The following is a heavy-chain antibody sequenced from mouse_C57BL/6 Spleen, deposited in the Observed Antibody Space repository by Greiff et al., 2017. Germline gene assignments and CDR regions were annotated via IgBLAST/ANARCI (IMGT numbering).Heavy chain of an antibody. CDR3: ASKGRLRSYYAMDY. Sequence: QVQLQQPGTELVKPGASVKLSCKASGYTFTSYWMHWVKQRPGQGLEWIGNINPSNGGTNYNEKFKSKATMTVDKSSSTAYMQLSSLTSEDSAVYDCASKGRLRSYYAMDYWGQGTSVTVSS. D-gene: IGHD3-3*01. J-gene: IGHJ4*01. CDR1: GYTFTSYW. V-gene: IGHV1-53*01. CDR2: INPSNGGT.